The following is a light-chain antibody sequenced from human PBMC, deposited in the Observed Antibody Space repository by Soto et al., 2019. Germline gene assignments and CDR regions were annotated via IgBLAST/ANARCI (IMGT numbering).Light chain of an antibody. CDR2: WAS. CDR1: QSVLYSSNNKNY. Sequence: DIVMTQSPDSLAVSLGERATINCKSSQSVLYSSNNKNYLAWYQQKPGQPPKLLIYWASTRESGVPDRFSGSGLRTDFTLTISSLQAEDVAVYYCQQYYSTPLTFGGGTKVDIK. CDR3: QQYYSTPLT. V-gene: IGKV4-1*01. J-gene: IGKJ4*01.